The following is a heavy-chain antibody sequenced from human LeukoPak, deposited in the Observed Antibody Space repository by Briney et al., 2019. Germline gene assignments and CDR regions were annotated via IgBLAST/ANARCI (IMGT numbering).Heavy chain of an antibody. Sequence: GGSLRLSCAASGFTFSSYAMSWVRQAPGKGLEWVSAISGSGGSTYHADSVKGRFTISRDNSKNTLYLQMNSLRAEDTAVYYCAKILRLGELSPFDYWGQGTLVTVSS. CDR1: GFTFSSYA. D-gene: IGHD3-16*02. CDR2: ISGSGGST. V-gene: IGHV3-23*01. CDR3: AKILRLGELSPFDY. J-gene: IGHJ4*02.